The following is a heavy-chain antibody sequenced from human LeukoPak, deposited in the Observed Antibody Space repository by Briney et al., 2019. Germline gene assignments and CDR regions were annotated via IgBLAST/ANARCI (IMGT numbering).Heavy chain of an antibody. V-gene: IGHV1-46*01. CDR1: GYTFSSYG. CDR2: INPSGGST. Sequence: ASVKVSCKASGYTFSSYGIHWVRQAPGQGLEWMGIINPSGGSTSYAQKFQGRVTMTRDTSTSTVYMELSSLRSEDTAVYYCAREAASSGYPDAFDIWGQGTMVTVSS. D-gene: IGHD3-22*01. J-gene: IGHJ3*02. CDR3: AREAASSGYPDAFDI.